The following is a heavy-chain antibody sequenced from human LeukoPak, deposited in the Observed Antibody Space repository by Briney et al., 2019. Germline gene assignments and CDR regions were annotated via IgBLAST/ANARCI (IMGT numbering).Heavy chain of an antibody. V-gene: IGHV1-18*01. CDR2: FSAYNGNT. J-gene: IGHJ4*02. CDR3: ARGVAGTEGLFEY. CDR1: GYXFTNYG. Sequence: ASVKVSCKASGYXFTNYGITWVRQAPGQGLKWMGWFSAYNGNTNYAQKLQDRVTMTTDTSTNTAYMELRSLRSDDTAVYFCARGVAGTEGLFEYWGQGTLVTVSS. D-gene: IGHD6-19*01.